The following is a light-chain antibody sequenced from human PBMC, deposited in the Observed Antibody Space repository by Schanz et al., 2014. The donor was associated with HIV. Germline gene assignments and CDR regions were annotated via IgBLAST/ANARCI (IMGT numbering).Light chain of an antibody. CDR3: GTWDSRLNAGV. Sequence: QSVLTQPPSVSAAPGQNVIISCSGSTSNFAINYFSWYQQVPGRAPRLLIYDNNKRPSGIPDRFSGSKSGPSATLGITGLQTGDEADYYCGTWDSRLNAGVFGGGTKLTVL. CDR2: DNN. CDR1: TSNFAINY. J-gene: IGLJ3*02. V-gene: IGLV1-51*01.